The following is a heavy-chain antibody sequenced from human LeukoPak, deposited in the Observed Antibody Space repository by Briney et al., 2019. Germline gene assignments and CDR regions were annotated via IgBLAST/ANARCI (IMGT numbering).Heavy chain of an antibody. D-gene: IGHD2-2*01. CDR2: LSGSGGST. V-gene: IGHV3-23*01. J-gene: IGHJ5*02. CDR3: AKDPRTNQLLLKMGGGFWFDP. Sequence: GGSLRLSCAASGFTFSTYAMSWVRQAPGKGLEWVSTLSGSGGSTYYADSVKGRFTISRDNSKNTLYLQMNSLRAEDTAVYYCAKDPRTNQLLLKMGGGFWFDPWGQGTLVTVSS. CDR1: GFTFSTYA.